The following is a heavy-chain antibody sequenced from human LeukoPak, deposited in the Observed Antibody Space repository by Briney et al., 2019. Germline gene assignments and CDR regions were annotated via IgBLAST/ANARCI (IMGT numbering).Heavy chain of an antibody. CDR1: GFTFSSYG. Sequence: GGSLRPSCAASGFTFSSYGMSWVRQAPGKGLEWVSAISGSGGSTYYADSVKGRFTISRDNSKNTLYLQMNSLRAEDTAVYYCAKALVGTMVRGVIPPLFDYWGQGTLVTVSS. J-gene: IGHJ4*02. CDR3: AKALVGTMVRGVIPPLFDY. V-gene: IGHV3-23*01. CDR2: ISGSGGST. D-gene: IGHD3-10*01.